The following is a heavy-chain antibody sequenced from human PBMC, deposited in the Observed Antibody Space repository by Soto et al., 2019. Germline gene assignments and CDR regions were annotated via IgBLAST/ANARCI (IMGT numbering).Heavy chain of an antibody. CDR1: GFTFSDYT. Sequence: QVQLVESGGGVVQPGRSLRLSCAASGFTFSDYTMHWVRQAPGKELEWVALMSSDGGNTHYTDSVKGRFTISRDNSKNTLSLQMDSLRPEDTTVYSCARDYGDGYYYFDLWGQGTLVTVSS. V-gene: IGHV3-30-3*01. CDR3: ARDYGDGYYYFDL. CDR2: MSSDGGNT. D-gene: IGHD5-12*01. J-gene: IGHJ4*02.